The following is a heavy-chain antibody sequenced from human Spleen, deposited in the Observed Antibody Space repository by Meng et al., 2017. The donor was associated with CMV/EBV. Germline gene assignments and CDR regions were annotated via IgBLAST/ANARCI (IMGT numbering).Heavy chain of an antibody. V-gene: IGHV3-21*01. CDR2: ISSSSSYI. Sequence: FTFSSYSMNWVRQAPGKGLEWVSSISSSSSYIYYADSVKGRFTISRDNAKNSLYLQMNSLRAEDTAVYYCARGRRITIFGVVILDYWGQGTLVTVSS. D-gene: IGHD3-3*01. CDR3: ARGRRITIFGVVILDY. CDR1: FTFSSYS. J-gene: IGHJ4*02.